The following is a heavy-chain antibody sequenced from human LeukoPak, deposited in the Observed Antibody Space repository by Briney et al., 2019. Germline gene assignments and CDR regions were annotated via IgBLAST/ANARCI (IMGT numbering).Heavy chain of an antibody. CDR3: VKRDYYDSSGYSPLFDS. CDR1: GFTFSNYA. D-gene: IGHD3-22*01. CDR2: MSGSGNTT. J-gene: IGHJ4*02. Sequence: GGSLRLSCAASGFTFSNYAMSWVRQAPGKGLEWVSGMSGSGNTTFCADSVKGRFTISRDNSKNTLYLQVNSLRAEDTAVYYCVKRDYYDSSGYSPLFDSWGQGTLVTVSS. V-gene: IGHV3-23*01.